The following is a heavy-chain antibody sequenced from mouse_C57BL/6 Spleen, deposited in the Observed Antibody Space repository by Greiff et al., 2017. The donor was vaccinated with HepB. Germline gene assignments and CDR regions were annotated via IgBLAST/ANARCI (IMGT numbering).Heavy chain of an antibody. V-gene: IGHV5-17*01. J-gene: IGHJ1*03. CDR2: ISSGSSTI. Sequence: VQLKESGGGLVKPGGSLKLSCAASGFTFSDYGMHWVRQAPEKGLEWVAYISSGSSTIYYADTVKGRFTIPRDNAKNTLFLQMTSLRSEDTAMYYGARRSGTYWYFEVWGTGTTVTVSS. D-gene: IGHD4-1*01. CDR1: GFTFSDYG. CDR3: ARRSGTYWYFEV.